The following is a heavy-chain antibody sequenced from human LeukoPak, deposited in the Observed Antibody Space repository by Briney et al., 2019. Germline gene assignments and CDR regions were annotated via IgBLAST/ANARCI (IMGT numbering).Heavy chain of an antibody. J-gene: IGHJ6*03. CDR2: INHSGST. Sequence: QASETLSLTCAVYGGSFSGYYWSWIRHPPGKGLEWIREINHSGSTNYNPSPKSRVTISVDTSKNQFSLKLSSVTAADTAVYYCARGQQQLATPSYYYYYMDVWGKGTTVTISS. CDR1: GGSFSGYY. D-gene: IGHD6-13*01. V-gene: IGHV4-34*01. CDR3: ARGQQQLATPSYYYYYMDV.